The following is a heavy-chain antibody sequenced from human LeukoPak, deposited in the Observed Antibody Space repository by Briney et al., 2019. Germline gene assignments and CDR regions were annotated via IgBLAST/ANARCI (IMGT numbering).Heavy chain of an antibody. CDR1: GGSISSYY. Sequence: SETLSLTCTVSGGSISSYYWSWIRQPPGKGLEWIGYIYYSGSTNYNPSLKSRVTISVDTSKNQFSLKLSSVTAADTAVYYCARVGSIAAAGGWFDPWGQGTLVTVSS. V-gene: IGHV4-59*08. CDR3: ARVGSIAAAGGWFDP. D-gene: IGHD6-13*01. CDR2: IYYSGST. J-gene: IGHJ5*02.